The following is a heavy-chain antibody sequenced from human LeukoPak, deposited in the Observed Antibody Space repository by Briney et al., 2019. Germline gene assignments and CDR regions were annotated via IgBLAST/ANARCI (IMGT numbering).Heavy chain of an antibody. V-gene: IGHV4-39*07. D-gene: IGHD3-22*01. CDR3: ARGYYYDRGSELDY. J-gene: IGHJ4*02. CDR2: IYYSGST. CDR1: GGSISSSSYY. Sequence: SETLSLTCTVSGGSISSSSYYWGWIRQPPGKGLEWIGSIYYSGSTYYNPSLKSRVTISVDTSKNQFSLKLSSVTAADTAVYYCARGYYYDRGSELDYWGQGTLVTVSS.